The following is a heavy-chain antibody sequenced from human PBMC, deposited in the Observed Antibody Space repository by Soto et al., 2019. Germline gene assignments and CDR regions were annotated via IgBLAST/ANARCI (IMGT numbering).Heavy chain of an antibody. J-gene: IGHJ6*02. V-gene: IGHV1-69*06. CDR1: GGTFSSYA. D-gene: IGHD2-2*01. CDR3: ASLLGYCSSTSCYLVGYYYYGMDV. Sequence: QVQLVQSGAEVKKPGSSVKVSCKASGGTFSSYAISWVRQAPGQGLEWMGGIIPIFGTANYAQKFQGRVTITADKSTSTAYMELSSLRSEDTAVYYCASLLGYCSSTSCYLVGYYYYGMDVWGQETTVTVSS. CDR2: IIPIFGTA.